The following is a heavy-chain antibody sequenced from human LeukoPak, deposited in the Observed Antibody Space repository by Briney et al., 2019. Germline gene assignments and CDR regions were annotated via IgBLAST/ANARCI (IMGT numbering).Heavy chain of an antibody. Sequence: GGSLRLSCAASGFTFSSYAMSWVRQAPGKGLEWVSAINGSGGSTYYADSVKGRFTISRDNSKNTLYLQMNSLRAEDTAVYYCAKVAPMYSSGWYIPLSPYFDYWGQGTLVTVSS. CDR1: GFTFSSYA. D-gene: IGHD6-19*01. V-gene: IGHV3-23*01. J-gene: IGHJ4*02. CDR2: INGSGGST. CDR3: AKVAPMYSSGWYIPLSPYFDY.